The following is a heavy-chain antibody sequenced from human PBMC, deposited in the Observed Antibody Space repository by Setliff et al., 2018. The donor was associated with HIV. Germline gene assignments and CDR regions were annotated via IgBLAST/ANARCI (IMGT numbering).Heavy chain of an antibody. V-gene: IGHV4-34*01. CDR3: ARVSITYWYSIPTFYYYYMDV. Sequence: SETLSLTCAVYGGSFSDNYWSWIRQSPGKGLEWIGEINHSGRANYNPSLKSRVTISVDTSKNQFSLKLRSVTAADTAMYYCARVSITYWYSIPTFYYYYMDVWGQGTLVTVSS. CDR1: GGSFSDNY. J-gene: IGHJ6*03. D-gene: IGHD2-15*01. CDR2: INHSGRA.